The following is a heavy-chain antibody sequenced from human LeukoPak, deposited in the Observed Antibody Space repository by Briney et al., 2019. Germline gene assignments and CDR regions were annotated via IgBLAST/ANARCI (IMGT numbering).Heavy chain of an antibody. Sequence: GGSLRLCCAASGFTFDDYGMSWVRQAPGKGLEWVSGINWNGGSTGYADSVKGRFTISRDNAKNSLYLQMNSLRAEDTALYYCARDGCSSTSCYSDYWGQGTLVTVSS. J-gene: IGHJ4*02. D-gene: IGHD2-2*01. CDR2: INWNGGST. CDR1: GFTFDDYG. V-gene: IGHV3-20*04. CDR3: ARDGCSSTSCYSDY.